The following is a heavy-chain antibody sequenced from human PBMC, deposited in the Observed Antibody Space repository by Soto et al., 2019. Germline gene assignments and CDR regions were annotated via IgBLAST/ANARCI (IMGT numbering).Heavy chain of an antibody. D-gene: IGHD3-16*01. CDR1: GGFLSESY. Sequence: SETLSLTCAVYGGFLSESYWTWIRQPPGKGLEWIGEINHVGGTNYNPSLKSRVTMSVDTSQNQFSLRLVSVTAADTAMYFCVRIRYQLPSSVLWLDPWGQGTPVTVSS. V-gene: IGHV4-34*01. CDR3: VRIRYQLPSSVLWLDP. CDR2: INHVGGT. J-gene: IGHJ5*02.